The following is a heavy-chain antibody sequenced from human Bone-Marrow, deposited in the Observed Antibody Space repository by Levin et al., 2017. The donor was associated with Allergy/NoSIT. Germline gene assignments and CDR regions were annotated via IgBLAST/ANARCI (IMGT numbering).Heavy chain of an antibody. Sequence: GGSLRLSCAASGFTVSSNYMSWVRQAPGKGLEWVSVIYSGGSTYYADSVKGRFTISRDNSKNTLYLQMNSLRAEDTAVYYCARGRLGFGELYDYWGQGTLVTVSS. J-gene: IGHJ4*02. D-gene: IGHD3-10*01. CDR3: ARGRLGFGELYDY. CDR2: IYSGGST. V-gene: IGHV3-66*01. CDR1: GFTVSSNY.